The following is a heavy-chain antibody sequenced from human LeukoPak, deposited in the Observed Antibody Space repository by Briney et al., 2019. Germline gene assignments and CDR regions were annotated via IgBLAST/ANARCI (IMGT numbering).Heavy chain of an antibody. V-gene: IGHV1-24*01. CDR2: FDPEDGET. D-gene: IGHD3-22*01. CDR3: ARVQGYDSSGTSDY. Sequence: GASVTVSCKVSGYTLTELSMHWVRQAPGKGLEWMGGFDPEDGETIYAQNFQGRVTITKDTSTDTAYMELSSLRSEDTAVYYCARVQGYDSSGTSDYWGQGTLVTVSS. J-gene: IGHJ4*02. CDR1: GYTLTELS.